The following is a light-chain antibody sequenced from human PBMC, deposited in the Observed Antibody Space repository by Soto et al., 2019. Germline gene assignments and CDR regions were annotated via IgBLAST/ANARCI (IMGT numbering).Light chain of an antibody. CDR3: QSHDSSLSSYV. CDR2: GND. V-gene: IGLV1-40*01. CDR1: SSNIGAGYD. J-gene: IGLJ1*01. Sequence: QSVLTQPPSVSGAPGQRVTISCTGSSSNIGAGYDVHWYQQLPGTAPKLLIYGNDNRPSGVPDRFSGSRSGTSASLAITGLLAEDDAIYYCQSHDSSLSSYVFGTGTKLTVL.